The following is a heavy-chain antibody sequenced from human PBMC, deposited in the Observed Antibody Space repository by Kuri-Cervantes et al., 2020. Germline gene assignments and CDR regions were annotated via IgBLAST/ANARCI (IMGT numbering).Heavy chain of an antibody. D-gene: IGHD6-13*01. J-gene: IGHJ4*02. V-gene: IGHV4-31*11. Sequence: LRLSCAVYGGSFSGYYWSWIRQHPGKGLEWIGYIYYSGSTYYNPSLKSRVTISVDTSKNQFSLKLSSVTAADTAVYYCARGEGAAAGTSYWGQGTLVTVSS. CDR3: ARGEGAAAGTSY. CDR2: IYYSGST. CDR1: GGSFSGYY.